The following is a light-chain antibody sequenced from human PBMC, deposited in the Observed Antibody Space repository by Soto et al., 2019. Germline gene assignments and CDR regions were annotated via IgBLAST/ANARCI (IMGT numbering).Light chain of an antibody. CDR3: QQYNNWPRT. CDR2: GAT. CDR1: QTLRRT. V-gene: IGKV3-15*01. J-gene: IGKJ1*01. Sequence: EIVLMQSPGTLSLSPGERATLSCRASQTLRRTYIAWYQQKPGQAPRLLIHGATTRATGIPARFSGSGSGTEFTLTISSLQSEDFAVYYCQQYNNWPRTFGQGTKVDIK.